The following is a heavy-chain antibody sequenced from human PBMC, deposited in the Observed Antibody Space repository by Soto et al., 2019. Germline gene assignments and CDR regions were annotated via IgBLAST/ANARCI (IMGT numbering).Heavy chain of an antibody. J-gene: IGHJ4*02. Sequence: QVQLVQSGAEVKKPGASVKVSCKASGYTFTSYDINWVRQATGQGLEWMGWMNPNSGHAGYAQKFQGRVTMTRNTSISTDYMDLSSLTSEDTAVYYCARDVMTTVTPFDYWGQGTLVTVSS. V-gene: IGHV1-8*01. CDR1: GYTFTSYD. CDR2: MNPNSGHA. D-gene: IGHD4-17*01. CDR3: ARDVMTTVTPFDY.